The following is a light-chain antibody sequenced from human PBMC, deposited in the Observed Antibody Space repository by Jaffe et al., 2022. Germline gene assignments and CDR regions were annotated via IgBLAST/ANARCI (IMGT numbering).Light chain of an antibody. V-gene: IGKV4-1*01. Sequence: DIVMTQSPDSLAVSLGERATINCKSSQSVFYSSNNKNYFAWYQQKPGQPPKLLIYWASTRESGVPDRFSGSGSGTDFTLTISSLQAEDVAVYYCQQYYNTPLTFGGGTKVEIK. J-gene: IGKJ4*01. CDR3: QQYYNTPLT. CDR2: WAS. CDR1: QSVFYSSNNKNY.